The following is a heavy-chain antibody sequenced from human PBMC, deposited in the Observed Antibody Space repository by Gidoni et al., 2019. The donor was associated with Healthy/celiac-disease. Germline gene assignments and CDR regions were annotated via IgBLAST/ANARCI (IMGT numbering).Heavy chain of an antibody. Sequence: QVHLVESGGGVVQPGRSLRLSCAASGFTFSSYAMHWVRQAPGKGLEWVAVISYDGSNKYYADSVKGRFTISRDNSKNTLYLQMNSLRAEDTAVYYCARDRDGYNRTPLDYWGQGTLVTVSS. CDR3: ARDRDGYNRTPLDY. CDR1: GFTFSSYA. J-gene: IGHJ4*02. D-gene: IGHD5-12*01. CDR2: ISYDGSNK. V-gene: IGHV3-30-3*01.